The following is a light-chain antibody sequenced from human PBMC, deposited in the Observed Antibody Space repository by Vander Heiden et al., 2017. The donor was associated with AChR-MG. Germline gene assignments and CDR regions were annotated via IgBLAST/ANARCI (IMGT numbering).Light chain of an antibody. CDR1: QSINLW. Sequence: DIQMTQSPSTLYASVADRVDITCRANQSINLWLAWSQQRPGGAPKLLISKATSLQSAVPSRSSAHGSETAFTLTISGLQPDDYATYYCQREASSPLTFGGGTMVEI. V-gene: IGKV1-5*03. CDR3: QREASSPLT. J-gene: IGKJ4*01. CDR2: KAT.